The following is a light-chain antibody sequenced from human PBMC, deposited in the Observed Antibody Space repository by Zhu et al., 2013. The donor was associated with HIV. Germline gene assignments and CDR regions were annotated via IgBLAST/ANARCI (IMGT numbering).Light chain of an antibody. CDR2: AAS. Sequence: DIQMTQSPSSLSASVGDRVTITCRASQSISSYLNWYQQKPGKAPKLLISAASNLQSGVPSRFSGSGSGTDFTLTISSLQPEDFATYYCLQDYNFPYTFGQGTKLEIK. V-gene: IGKV1-39*01. J-gene: IGKJ2*01. CDR3: LQDYNFPYT. CDR1: QSISSY.